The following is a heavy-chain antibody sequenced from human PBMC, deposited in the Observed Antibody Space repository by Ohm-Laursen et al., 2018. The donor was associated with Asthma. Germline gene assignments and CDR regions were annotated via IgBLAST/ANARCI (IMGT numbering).Heavy chain of an antibody. CDR3: ARLDWVQSMFDS. CDR2: MSYRGGI. D-gene: IGHD3-9*01. Sequence: SETLSLTCAVSGASVGDSTWSWSWVRQPPGKELQFIAHMSYRGGINYNPSLQSRVTLSIDTSKNQVSLRLISVTAADSALYFCARLDWVQSMFDSWGQGNLVTVSS. J-gene: IGHJ4*02. CDR1: GASVGDSTWS. V-gene: IGHV4-59*02.